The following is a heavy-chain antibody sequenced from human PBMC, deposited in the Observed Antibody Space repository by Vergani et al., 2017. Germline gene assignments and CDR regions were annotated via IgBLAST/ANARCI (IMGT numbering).Heavy chain of an antibody. J-gene: IGHJ5*02. CDR3: ARDHPPTVRDSLYNWFDP. CDR1: GGSINTGAYY. D-gene: IGHD4-11*01. CDR2: IYTSGST. Sequence: QVQLQESCPRLVRPSQTLSLTCTVSGGSINTGAYYWSWIRQPAGKGLEWIGRIYTSGSTNYNPSLKSRVTMSVDTSKNQFSLKMSSVTAADTAVYYCARDHPPTVRDSLYNWFDPWGQGTLVTGSS. V-gene: IGHV4-61*02.